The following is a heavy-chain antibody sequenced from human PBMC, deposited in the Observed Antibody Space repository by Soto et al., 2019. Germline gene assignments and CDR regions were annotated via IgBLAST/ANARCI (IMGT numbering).Heavy chain of an antibody. CDR1: GFTFSSYG. Sequence: QVQLVESGGGVVQPGRSLRLSCAASGFTFSSYGMHWVRQAPGKGLEWVAVIWYDGSNKYYADSVKGRFTISRDNSKNPLYLQMNSLRAEDTAVYYCARDRSIAVANFDYWGQGTLVTVSS. V-gene: IGHV3-33*01. D-gene: IGHD6-19*01. J-gene: IGHJ4*02. CDR3: ARDRSIAVANFDY. CDR2: IWYDGSNK.